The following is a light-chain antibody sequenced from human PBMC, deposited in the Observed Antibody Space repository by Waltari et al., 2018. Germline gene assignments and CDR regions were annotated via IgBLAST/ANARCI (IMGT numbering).Light chain of an antibody. CDR1: SSDVGGFNY. J-gene: IGLJ3*02. CDR3: SSYTSTSTWV. CDR2: SVN. Sequence: QSALAQPASVSGSPGQSITISCTGTSSDVGGFNYVSWYQQHPGKAPKLIIYSVNIRPSGVSDLFSGSKSGNTASLTISGLQAEDEAYYCCSSYTSTSTWVFGRGTKLTVL. V-gene: IGLV2-14*03.